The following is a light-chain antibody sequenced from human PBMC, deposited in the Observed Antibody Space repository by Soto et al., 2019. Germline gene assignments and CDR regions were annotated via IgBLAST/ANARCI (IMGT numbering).Light chain of an antibody. Sequence: QSVLTQPPSASGTPGQRVTISCSGSSSNIGTNYVYWYQQLPGTAPKLLIYRNNQRPSGVPDRFSGSKSGTSASLALSGLRSDDEADYYCAAWDDSLSRDVFGTGTKLTVL. CDR1: SSNIGTNY. V-gene: IGLV1-47*01. CDR3: AAWDDSLSRDV. CDR2: RNN. J-gene: IGLJ1*01.